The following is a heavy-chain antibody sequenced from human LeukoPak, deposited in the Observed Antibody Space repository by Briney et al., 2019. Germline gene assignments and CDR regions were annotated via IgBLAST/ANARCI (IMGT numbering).Heavy chain of an antibody. CDR2: IYHSGST. Sequence: SQTLSLTCTVSGGSISSGGYYWSWIRQPPGKGLEWIGYIYHSGSTYYNPSLKSRVTISVDTSKNQFSLKLSSVTAADTAVYYCARDPYCSGGSCYSVWFDPWGQGTLVTVSS. V-gene: IGHV4-30-2*01. D-gene: IGHD2-15*01. CDR1: GGSISSGGYY. J-gene: IGHJ5*02. CDR3: ARDPYCSGGSCYSVWFDP.